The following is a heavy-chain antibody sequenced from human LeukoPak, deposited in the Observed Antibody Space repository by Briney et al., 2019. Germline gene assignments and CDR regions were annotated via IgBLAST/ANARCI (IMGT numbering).Heavy chain of an antibody. V-gene: IGHV3-74*01. J-gene: IGHJ3*02. Sequence: GGSLRLSCAASGFTFSSHWMHWVRQAPGKGLVWVARINTDGSTRNYADSVKGRFTISRDSAKSTLNLQMNSLRAEDTAVYYCAREPDYYDSRGDAFDIWGQGTMVTVSS. CDR1: GFTFSSHW. D-gene: IGHD3-22*01. CDR3: AREPDYYDSRGDAFDI. CDR2: INTDGSTR.